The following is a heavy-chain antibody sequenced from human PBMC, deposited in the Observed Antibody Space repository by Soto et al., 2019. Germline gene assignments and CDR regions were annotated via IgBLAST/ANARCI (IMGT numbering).Heavy chain of an antibody. CDR2: IWYDGSNK. CDR1: GFTFSSYG. V-gene: IGHV3-33*01. Sequence: QEQLVESGGGVVQPGRSLRLSCAASGFTFSSYGMHWVRQVPGEGLEWVAVIWYDGSNKYYADSVKGRFTISRDNSKDTLNLAMNSLRAEDTAVYYCARDGGYYGAGSYFVAWGQGSLVTVSS. J-gene: IGHJ5*02. CDR3: ARDGGYYGAGSYFVA. D-gene: IGHD3-10*01.